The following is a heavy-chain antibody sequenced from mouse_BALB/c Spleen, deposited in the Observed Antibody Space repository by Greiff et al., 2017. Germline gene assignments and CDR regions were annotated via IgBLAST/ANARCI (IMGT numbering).Heavy chain of an antibody. J-gene: IGHJ2*01. CDR3: AIPNPLITTVVDLDY. V-gene: IGHV1-31*01. Sequence: EVMLVESGPELVKPGASVKISCKASGYSFTGYYMHWVKQSHVKSLEWIGRINPYNGATSYNQNFKDKASLTVDKSSSTAYMELHSLTSEDSAVYYCAIPNPLITTVVDLDYWGQGTTLTVSS. CDR1: GYSFTGYY. D-gene: IGHD1-1*01. CDR2: INPYNGAT.